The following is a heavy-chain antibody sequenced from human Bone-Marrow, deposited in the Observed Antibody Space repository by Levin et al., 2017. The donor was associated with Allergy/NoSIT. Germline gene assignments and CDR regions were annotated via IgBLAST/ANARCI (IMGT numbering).Heavy chain of an antibody. CDR2: INPKLGTT. CDR1: GSSFVSYE. J-gene: IGHJ6*02. Sequence: GGSLRLSCKASGSSFVSYEINWVRQVPGQGPEWLGWINPKLGTTGYAENLQVRVTMTRNISINTAYLELSNLRFDDTALYYCARAGGSGPIGHYYGMDVWGQGTTVAVSS. CDR3: ARAGGSGPIGHYYGMDV. V-gene: IGHV1-8*01. D-gene: IGHD3-10*01.